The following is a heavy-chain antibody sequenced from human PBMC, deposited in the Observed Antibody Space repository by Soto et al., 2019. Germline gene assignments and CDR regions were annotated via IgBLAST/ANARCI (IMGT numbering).Heavy chain of an antibody. CDR1: GGSFSDYF. Sequence: PSETLSLTCAVYGGSFSDYFWTWIRQPPGKGLEWIGEINHSGSTNFNPSLKSRVAISADTSRNQFSLRVTSVTAADTAVYYCAGREFASSSFHYYYYAVDVRGQGTTVTVSS. CDR2: INHSGST. V-gene: IGHV4-34*01. J-gene: IGHJ6*02. CDR3: AGREFASSSFHYYYYAVDV. D-gene: IGHD6-6*01.